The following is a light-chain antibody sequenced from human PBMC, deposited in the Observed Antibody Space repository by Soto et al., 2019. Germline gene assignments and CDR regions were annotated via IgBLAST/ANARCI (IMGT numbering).Light chain of an antibody. V-gene: IGKV3-15*01. J-gene: IGKJ2*01. CDR3: QHYNSWPRT. CDR1: QSVGSN. CDR2: DAS. Sequence: EIVMTQSPGSLSVSPGERATLSCRASQSVGSNLAWYQHRPGQAPRLLISDASTRATGIPTRFSGSGSGTAFTLTISSLRSEDSAVYYCQHYNSWPRTFGQGTKVDIK.